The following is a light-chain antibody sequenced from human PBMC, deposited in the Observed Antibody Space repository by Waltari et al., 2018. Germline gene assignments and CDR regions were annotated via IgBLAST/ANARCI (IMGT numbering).Light chain of an antibody. CDR2: EVS. CDR1: SRYVGGYNY. CDR3: SSYTSSSTLYV. Sequence: QSALTQPASVSGSPGQSITISCTGTSRYVGGYNYVSWYQQHPGKAPKRMIYEVSNRPSGVSNRFSGSKSGNTASLTISGLQAEDEADYYCSSYTSSSTLYVFGTGTKVTVL. V-gene: IGLV2-14*01. J-gene: IGLJ1*01.